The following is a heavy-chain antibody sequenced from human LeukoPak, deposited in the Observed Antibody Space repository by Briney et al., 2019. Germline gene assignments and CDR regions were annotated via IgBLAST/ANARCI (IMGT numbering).Heavy chain of an antibody. J-gene: IGHJ4*02. CDR1: GFTFSNCW. V-gene: IGHV3-7*01. CDR2: IKQDGSEK. CDR3: ARDLDGGDY. D-gene: IGHD2-15*01. Sequence: GGSLRLSCAASGFTFSNCWMSWVRQAPGKGLEWVANIKQDGSEKYYVDSVKGRLTISRDNAKNSLYLQVNSLRAEDTAVYYCARDLDGGDYWGQGTLVTVSS.